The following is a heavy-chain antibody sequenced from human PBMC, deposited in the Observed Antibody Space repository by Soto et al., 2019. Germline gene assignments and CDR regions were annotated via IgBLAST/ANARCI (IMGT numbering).Heavy chain of an antibody. D-gene: IGHD6-13*01. J-gene: IGHJ2*01. Sequence: VQLVESGGGVVQPGRSLRLSCAASGFTFNSFGMHWVRQAPGKGLEWMAVIYYDGSIKYYGDSVKGRFTISRDNSKNTLYLQMNSLRAEDTDVYYCARGPPHSSSWYWYFDLWGRGTLVTVSS. CDR2: IYYDGSIK. CDR3: ARGPPHSSSWYWYFDL. CDR1: GFTFNSFG. V-gene: IGHV3-33*01.